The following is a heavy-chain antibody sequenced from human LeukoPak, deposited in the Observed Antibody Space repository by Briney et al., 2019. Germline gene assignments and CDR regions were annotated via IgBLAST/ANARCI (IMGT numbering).Heavy chain of an antibody. D-gene: IGHD5-12*01. J-gene: IGHJ6*02. Sequence: ASVKVSCKASGYTFTNYYMHWVRQAPGQGLEWMGIINPSGGSTSYAQKFQGRVTMTRDTSTSTVYMELSSLRSEDTAVYYCARVGPPWGYSGSYGMDVWGQGTTVTVTS. V-gene: IGHV1-46*01. CDR2: INPSGGST. CDR3: ARVGPPWGYSGSYGMDV. CDR1: GYTFTNYY.